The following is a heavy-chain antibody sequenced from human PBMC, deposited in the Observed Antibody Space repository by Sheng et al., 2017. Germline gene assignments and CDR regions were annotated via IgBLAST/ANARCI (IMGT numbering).Heavy chain of an antibody. V-gene: IGHV2-70*01. CDR1: GFSLSTSGMC. J-gene: IGHJ6*02. CDR2: IDWDDDK. D-gene: IGHD3-3*01. CDR3: ARMYYDFWSGSGSSIGHYYGMDV. Sequence: QVTLRESGPALVKPTQTLTLTYTFSGFSLSTSGMCVSWIRQPPGKALEWLALIDWDDDKYYSTSLKTRLTISKDTSKNQVVLTMTNMDPVDTATYYCARMYYDFWSGSGSSIGHYYGMDVWGQGTTVTVSS.